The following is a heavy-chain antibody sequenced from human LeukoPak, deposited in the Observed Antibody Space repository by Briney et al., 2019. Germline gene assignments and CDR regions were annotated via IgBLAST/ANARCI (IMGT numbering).Heavy chain of an antibody. CDR3: ARQQGAMDV. J-gene: IGHJ6*03. CDR2: INHSGST. Sequence: PSETLSLTCAVYGGSFSGYYWSWIRQPPGKGLEWIGEINHSGSTNYNPSLKSRVTISVDTSKNQFSLKLSSVTAADTAVYYCARQQGAMDVWGKGTTVTISS. CDR1: GGSFSGYY. D-gene: IGHD1-26*01. V-gene: IGHV4-34*01.